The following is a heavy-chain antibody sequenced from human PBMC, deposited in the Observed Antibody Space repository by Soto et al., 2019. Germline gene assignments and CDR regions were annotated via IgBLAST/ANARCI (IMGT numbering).Heavy chain of an antibody. D-gene: IGHD5-12*01. CDR1: GGSINTFY. V-gene: IGHV4-4*07. J-gene: IGHJ4*02. Sequence: SETLSLTRTVSGGSINTFYWRWVRQPAGKGLEWIGRIFSSGSTSFDPSLESRVAMSVDTSKNHFSLNLSSVTAAEMAVYYCAREGSYSAYNFAHGIQLWSFDFWGQGALVTVSS. CDR2: IFSSGST. CDR3: AREGSYSAYNFAHGIQLWSFDF.